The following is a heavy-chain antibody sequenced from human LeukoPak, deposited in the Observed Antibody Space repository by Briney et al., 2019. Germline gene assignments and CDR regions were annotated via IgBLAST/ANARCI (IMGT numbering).Heavy chain of an antibody. CDR2: ISYDGSNK. Sequence: GGSLRLSCAASGFTFSSYGMHWVRQAPGKGLEWVAVISYDGSNKYYADSVKGRFTISRDNSKNTLYLQMNSLRAEDTAVYYCARGYCSGGSCYHDYWGQGILVTVSS. CDR3: ARGYCSGGSCYHDY. V-gene: IGHV3-30*03. J-gene: IGHJ4*02. D-gene: IGHD2-15*01. CDR1: GFTFSSYG.